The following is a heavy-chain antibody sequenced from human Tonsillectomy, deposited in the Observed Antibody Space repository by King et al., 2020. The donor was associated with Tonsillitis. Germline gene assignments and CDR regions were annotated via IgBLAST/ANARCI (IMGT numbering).Heavy chain of an antibody. CDR1: GFTFSTHY. Sequence: VQLVESGGGLVQPGGSLRLSCTAPGFTFSTHYMTWVRQAPGGGPEWVANIKKDGTEKNYLDSVKGRFTISRDNAKNSVFLQMNSLRGDDTAVYYCTPQSSALFNFWGQGTLVTVSS. D-gene: IGHD6-6*01. V-gene: IGHV3-7*03. CDR2: IKKDGTEK. CDR3: TPQSSALFNF. J-gene: IGHJ4*02.